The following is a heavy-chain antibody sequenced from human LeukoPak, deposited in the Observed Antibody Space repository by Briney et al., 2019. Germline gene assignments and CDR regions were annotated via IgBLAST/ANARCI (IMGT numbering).Heavy chain of an antibody. CDR2: IFYSGNT. CDR3: AREVIAAAGTDAFDI. V-gene: IGHV4-31*03. J-gene: IGHJ3*02. D-gene: IGHD6-13*01. Sequence: PSQTLSLTCTVSGGSINSGNHFWSWIRQHPAKGLEWIGYIFYSGNTYYKPSLESRVTISVDTSKNKFSLKLNSVTAADTAVYYCAREVIAAAGTDAFDIWGQGTMVTVSS. CDR1: GGSINSGNHF.